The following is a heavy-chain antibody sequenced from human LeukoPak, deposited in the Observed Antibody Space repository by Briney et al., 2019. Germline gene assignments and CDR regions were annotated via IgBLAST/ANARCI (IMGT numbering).Heavy chain of an antibody. CDR1: GGSIRSYY. V-gene: IGHV4-59*01. CDR3: ARAARGGSYPDAFDI. CDR2: IYYSGST. J-gene: IGHJ3*02. D-gene: IGHD1-26*01. Sequence: SETLSLTCTVSGGSIRSYYWSWIRQPPGKGLEWIGYIYYSGSTNYNPSLKSRVTISVDTSKNQFSLKLSSVTAADTAVYYCARAARGGSYPDAFDIWGQGTMITVSS.